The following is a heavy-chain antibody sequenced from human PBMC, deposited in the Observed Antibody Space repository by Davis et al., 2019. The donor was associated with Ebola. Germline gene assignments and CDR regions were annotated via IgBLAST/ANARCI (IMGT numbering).Heavy chain of an antibody. D-gene: IGHD1-26*01. Sequence: GESLKISCAASGFTFSGSAMNWVRQAPGKGLEWVSYISSSGSTIYYADSVKGRFTISRDNAKNSLYLQMNSLRAEDTAVYYCAVVGATPYWGQGTLVTVSS. J-gene: IGHJ4*02. V-gene: IGHV3-48*03. CDR1: GFTFSGSA. CDR2: ISSSGSTI. CDR3: AVVGATPY.